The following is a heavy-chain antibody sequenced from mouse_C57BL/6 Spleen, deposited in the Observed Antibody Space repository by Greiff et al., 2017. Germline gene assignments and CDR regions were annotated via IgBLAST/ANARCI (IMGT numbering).Heavy chain of an antibody. CDR1: GYTFTSYW. J-gene: IGHJ4*01. CDR3: ARSGPHYEYDGDMDY. D-gene: IGHD2-4*01. V-gene: IGHV1-55*01. Sequence: QVQLQQPGAELVKPGASVKMSCKASGYTFTSYWITWVKQRPGQGLEWIGDIYPGSGSTNYNEKFKSKATLTVDTSSSTAYMQLSSLTSEDSAVYYCARSGPHYEYDGDMDYWGQGTSVTVSS. CDR2: IYPGSGST.